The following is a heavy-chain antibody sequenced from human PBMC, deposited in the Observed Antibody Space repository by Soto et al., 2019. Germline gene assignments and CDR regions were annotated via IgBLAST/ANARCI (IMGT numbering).Heavy chain of an antibody. J-gene: IGHJ4*02. CDR2: IYNSATT. CDR3: ARGRFDFIWGTPAPYLDY. Sequence: SETLSLTCTVSGDSISTYYWTRIRQPPGKGLEWTGYIYNSATTKYNPSLKSRVTISVDTSKNQFSLKLSSVTTADTAVYYCARGRFDFIWGTPAPYLDYWGQGALVTVSS. V-gene: IGHV4-59*01. CDR1: GDSISTYY. D-gene: IGHD3-16*01.